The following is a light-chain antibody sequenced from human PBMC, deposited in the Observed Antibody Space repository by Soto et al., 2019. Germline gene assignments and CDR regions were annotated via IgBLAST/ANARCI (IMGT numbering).Light chain of an antibody. J-gene: IGLJ1*01. CDR1: NSNLGAGYD. Sequence: QSALTQPPSVSGAPGQRVTISCTGNNSNLGAGYDVHWYQQLPGAAPKLVVFGNRNRPSGVPERFSGSKSGTSASLAITGLQAEDEADYYCSLYTNNGSLIFGPGTKLTVL. V-gene: IGLV1-40*01. CDR2: GNR. CDR3: SLYTNNGSLI.